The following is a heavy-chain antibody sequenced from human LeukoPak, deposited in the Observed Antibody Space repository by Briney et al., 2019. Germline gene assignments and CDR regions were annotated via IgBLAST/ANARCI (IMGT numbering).Heavy chain of an antibody. CDR1: GFTFSSYA. Sequence: GRSLRLSCAASGFTFSSYAMHWVRQAPGKGLEWVAVISYDGSNKYYADSVKGRFTISRDNSKNTLYLQMNSLRAEDTAVYYCARASNYYFDYWGQGTLVTVSS. J-gene: IGHJ4*02. V-gene: IGHV3-30-3*01. CDR3: ARASNYYFDY. D-gene: IGHD4/OR15-4a*01. CDR2: ISYDGSNK.